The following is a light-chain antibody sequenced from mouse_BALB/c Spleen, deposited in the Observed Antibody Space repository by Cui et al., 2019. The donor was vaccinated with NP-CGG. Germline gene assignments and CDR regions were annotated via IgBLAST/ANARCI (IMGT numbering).Light chain of an antibody. CDR2: GTN. V-gene: IGLV1*01. J-gene: IGLJ1*01. Sequence: QAVVTQESALTTSPGETVTLTCRSSTGAVTTSNYANWVQEKPDHLFTGLIGGTNNRTPGVPARFSGSLIGEKAALTITGAQTDDEAIYFCALWYSNHWVFGGGTKLTVL. CDR1: TGAVTTSNY. CDR3: ALWYSNHWV.